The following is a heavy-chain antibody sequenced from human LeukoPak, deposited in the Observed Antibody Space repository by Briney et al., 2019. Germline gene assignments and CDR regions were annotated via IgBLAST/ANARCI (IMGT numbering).Heavy chain of an antibody. J-gene: IGHJ4*02. Sequence: PGGSLRLSCVASGFTFSDFYMTWFRQAPGKGLEWVSYISNSGGTMYYADSVKGRFTISRDNAKNSLYLQMNSLRAEDTAIYYCARMTGSSGYYLDYWGQGTLVTVSS. CDR1: GFTFSDFY. CDR2: ISNSGGTM. D-gene: IGHD3-22*01. V-gene: IGHV3-11*04. CDR3: ARMTGSSGYYLDY.